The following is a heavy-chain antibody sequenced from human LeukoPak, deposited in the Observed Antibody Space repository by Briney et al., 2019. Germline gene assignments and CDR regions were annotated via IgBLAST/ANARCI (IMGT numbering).Heavy chain of an antibody. CDR1: GFTFSSYG. J-gene: IGHJ4*02. CDR3: AGDAYYYDSSGYYFDY. D-gene: IGHD3-22*01. V-gene: IGHV3-33*01. CDR2: IRYDGSNK. Sequence: GGSLRLSCAASGFTFSSYGMHWVRQAPGKGLEGVAVIRYDGSNKYYADSVKGRFTISRDNSKNTLYLQMNSLRAEDTAVYYCAGDAYYYDSSGYYFDYWGQGTLVTVSS.